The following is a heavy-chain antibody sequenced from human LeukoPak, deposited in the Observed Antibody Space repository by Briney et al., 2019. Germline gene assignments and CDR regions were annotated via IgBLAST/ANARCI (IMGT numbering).Heavy chain of an antibody. V-gene: IGHV4-30-2*01. CDR2: IYHSGST. J-gene: IGHJ4*02. CDR1: GGSISSGGYY. Sequence: SETLSLTCTVSGGSISSGGYYWSWIRQPPGKGLEWIGYIYHSGSTYYNPSLKGRVTISVDRSKNQFSLKLSSVTAADTAVYYCARSTGYYGSGSEDYWGQGTLVTVSS. D-gene: IGHD3-10*01. CDR3: ARSTGYYGSGSEDY.